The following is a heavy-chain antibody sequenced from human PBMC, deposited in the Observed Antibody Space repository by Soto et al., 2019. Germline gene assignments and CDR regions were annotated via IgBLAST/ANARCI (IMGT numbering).Heavy chain of an antibody. D-gene: IGHD3-3*01. Sequence: ETLSLTCTVSGGSISSSSYYWGWIRQPPGKGLEWIGSIYYSGSTYYNPSLKSRVTISVDTSKNQFSLKLSSVTAADTAVYYCARFPGEFIMIFGVVITDDAFDIWGQGTMVTVSS. CDR3: ARFPGEFIMIFGVVITDDAFDI. V-gene: IGHV4-39*01. J-gene: IGHJ3*02. CDR2: IYYSGST. CDR1: GGSISSSSYY.